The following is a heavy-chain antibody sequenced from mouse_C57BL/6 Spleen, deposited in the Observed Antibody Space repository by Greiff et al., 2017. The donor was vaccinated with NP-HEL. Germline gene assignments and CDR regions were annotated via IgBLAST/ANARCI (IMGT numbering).Heavy chain of an antibody. J-gene: IGHJ2*01. V-gene: IGHV5-9*01. Sequence: EVKLMESGGGLVKPGGSLKLSCAASGFTFSSYTMSWVRQTPEKRLEWVATISGGGGNTYYPDSVKGRFTISRDNAKNTLYLQRSSLRSEDTAWYYCARHRNWDVDYFDYWGQGTTLTVSS. CDR1: GFTFSSYT. CDR2: ISGGGGNT. CDR3: ARHRNWDVDYFDY. D-gene: IGHD4-1*01.